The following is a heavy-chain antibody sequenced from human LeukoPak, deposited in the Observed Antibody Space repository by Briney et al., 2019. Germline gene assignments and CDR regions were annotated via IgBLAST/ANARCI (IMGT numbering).Heavy chain of an antibody. V-gene: IGHV3-11*05. J-gene: IGHJ3*01. Sequence: GGSLRLSCAASGFTFSDYFMSWIRQAPGKGLEWVSHISSTGIYTTYADSVKGRFTIFRDNAKNSLYLQMNSLRAEDTAVYFCARERVASFWGQGTMVTVSS. CDR3: ARERVASF. D-gene: IGHD5-12*01. CDR1: GFTFSDYF. CDR2: ISSTGIYT.